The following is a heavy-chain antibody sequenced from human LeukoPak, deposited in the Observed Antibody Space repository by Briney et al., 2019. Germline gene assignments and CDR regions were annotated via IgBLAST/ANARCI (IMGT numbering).Heavy chain of an antibody. CDR3: AREAVAAAEVDY. CDR2: IYYTGST. CDR1: GGTISSYY. V-gene: IGHV4-59*12. D-gene: IGHD6-13*01. Sequence: SETLSLTCTVSGGTISSYYWTWIRQPPGKGLEWMGYIYYTGSTSYNPSLKSRVTISMDTSKNQFSPKLSSVTAADTAVYYCAREAVAAAEVDYWGQGTLVTVSS. J-gene: IGHJ4*02.